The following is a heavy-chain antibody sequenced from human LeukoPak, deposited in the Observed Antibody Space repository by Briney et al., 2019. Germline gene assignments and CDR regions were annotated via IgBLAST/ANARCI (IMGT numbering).Heavy chain of an antibody. Sequence: VKVSCKASGYTFTGYYMHWVRQAPGQGLEWMGWINPNSGDTNYAQKFQGRVTMTRDTSISTAYMELSRLRSDDTAVYYCARDKSGSSGWYSYFDYWGQGTLVTVSS. CDR2: INPNSGDT. CDR3: ARDKSGSSGWYSYFDY. D-gene: IGHD6-19*01. CDR1: GYTFTGYY. J-gene: IGHJ4*02. V-gene: IGHV1-2*02.